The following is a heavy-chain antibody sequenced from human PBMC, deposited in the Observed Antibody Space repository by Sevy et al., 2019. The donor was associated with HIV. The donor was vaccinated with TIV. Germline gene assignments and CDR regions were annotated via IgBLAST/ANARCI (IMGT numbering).Heavy chain of an antibody. CDR1: GFTFQAFG. CDR2: ISSDGSNQ. D-gene: IGHD3-10*02. Sequence: GGSLRLSCSGFGFTFQAFGMHWVRQAPGKGPEWLAVISSDGSNQNYADSVKGRFTISRDNSKNLLFLQMNSLIPNDTAVYFCTKESLRGTYIRGDFDHWGQGTLDTVSS. V-gene: IGHV3-30*18. J-gene: IGHJ4*02. CDR3: TKESLRGTYIRGDFDH.